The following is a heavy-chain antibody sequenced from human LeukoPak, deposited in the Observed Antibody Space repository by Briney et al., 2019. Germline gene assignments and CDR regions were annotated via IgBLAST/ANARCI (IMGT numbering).Heavy chain of an antibody. CDR3: ASIAARPDPTRVDY. CDR1: GGSISSGSYY. J-gene: IGHJ4*02. CDR2: IYTSGST. Sequence: PSETLSLTCTVSGGSISSGSYYWSWIRQPAGKGLEWIGRIYTSGSTNYNPSLKSRVTISVDTSKNQFSLKLSSVTAADTAVYYCASIAARPDPTRVDYWGQGTLVTVSS. V-gene: IGHV4-61*02. D-gene: IGHD6-6*01.